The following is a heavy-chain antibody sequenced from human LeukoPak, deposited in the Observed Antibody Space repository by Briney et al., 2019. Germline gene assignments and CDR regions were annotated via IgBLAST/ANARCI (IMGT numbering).Heavy chain of an antibody. CDR3: ARDRGYCSSTSCYLIFDY. V-gene: IGHV3-7*01. CDR2: IKQDGSEK. D-gene: IGHD2-2*01. J-gene: IGHJ4*02. Sequence: HPGGSLRLSCAASGFTFSSYWMSWVRQAPGKGLEWVANIKQDGSEKYYVDSVKGRFTISRDNAKNSLYLQMNSLRAEDTAVYYCARDRGYCSSTSCYLIFDYWGQGTLVTVSS. CDR1: GFTFSSYW.